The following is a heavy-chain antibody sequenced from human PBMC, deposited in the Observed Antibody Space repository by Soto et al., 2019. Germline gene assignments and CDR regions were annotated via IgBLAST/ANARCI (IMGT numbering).Heavy chain of an antibody. CDR1: GFTFSNYG. D-gene: IGHD1-1*01. CDR3: AKEGPITNWYFDY. Sequence: QVQLVESEGGVVQPGRSLRLSCTASGFTFSNYGMHWVRQAPGKGLEWVTVISYDGNVACYADSVKGRFTSSRDNSKNTLYLQMNSLRTEDTAVYYCAKEGPITNWYFDYWGQGTLVTVSS. J-gene: IGHJ4*02. CDR2: ISYDGNVA. V-gene: IGHV3-30*18.